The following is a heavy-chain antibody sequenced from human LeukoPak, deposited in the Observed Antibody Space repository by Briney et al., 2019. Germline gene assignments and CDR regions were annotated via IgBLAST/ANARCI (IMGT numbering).Heavy chain of an antibody. Sequence: GRSLRLSCAASGFTFDDYAMHWVRQGPGKGLEWVSGISWNSGSIGYADSVKGRFTISRDNAKNSLYLQMNSLRAEDMALYYCAKDLDYGGNSGLDYWGQGTLVTVSS. CDR3: AKDLDYGGNSGLDY. D-gene: IGHD4-23*01. J-gene: IGHJ4*02. CDR1: GFTFDDYA. V-gene: IGHV3-9*03. CDR2: ISWNSGSI.